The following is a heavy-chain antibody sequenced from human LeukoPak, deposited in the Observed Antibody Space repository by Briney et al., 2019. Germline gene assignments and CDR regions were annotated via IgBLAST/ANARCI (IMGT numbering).Heavy chain of an antibody. CDR3: ARDHYYDSSGYYYSSYYYMDV. V-gene: IGHV4-61*02. D-gene: IGHD3-22*01. CDR2: IYTGGST. J-gene: IGHJ6*03. Sequence: SETLSLTCTVSGGSISSGSYYWSWIRQPAGKGLEWIGRIYTGGSTNYNPSLKSRVTISVDTSKNQFSLKLSSVTAADTAVYYCARDHYYDSSGYYYSSYYYMDVWGKGTTVTVSS. CDR1: GGSISSGSYY.